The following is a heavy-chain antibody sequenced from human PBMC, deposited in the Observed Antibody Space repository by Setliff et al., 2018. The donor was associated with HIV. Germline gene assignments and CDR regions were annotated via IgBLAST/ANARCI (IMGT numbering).Heavy chain of an antibody. J-gene: IGHJ6*04. CDR2: INAGNGNT. V-gene: IGHV1-3*03. D-gene: IGHD3-10*01. Sequence: ASVKVSCKASGYTFTSYAIHWVRQAPGQRLEWMGWINAGNGNTKYSQEFQGRVTITTDESTSTAYMELSSLTSEDTAVYYCARGKGVGGVIITGGLDVWGKGTTVTVSS. CDR1: GYTFTSYA. CDR3: ARGKGVGGVIITGGLDV.